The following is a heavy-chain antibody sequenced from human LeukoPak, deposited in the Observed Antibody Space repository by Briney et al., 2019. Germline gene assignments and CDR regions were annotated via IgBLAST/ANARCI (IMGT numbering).Heavy chain of an antibody. Sequence: GGSLRLSCAASGFTFSSFAMSWVRQAPGKGLEWVSAISGSGGSTFYADSVKGRFTISRDNSKNTLFLQMNGLRAEDTGVYYCATEYGGNRRASDIWGQGTMVTVSS. D-gene: IGHD4-23*01. CDR1: GFTFSSFA. CDR2: ISGSGGST. CDR3: ATEYGGNRRASDI. V-gene: IGHV3-23*01. J-gene: IGHJ3*02.